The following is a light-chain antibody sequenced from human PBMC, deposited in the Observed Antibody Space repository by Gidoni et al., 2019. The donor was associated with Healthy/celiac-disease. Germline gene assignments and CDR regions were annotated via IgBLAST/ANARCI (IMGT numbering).Light chain of an antibody. V-gene: IGLV1-47*01. CDR2: RNN. CDR1: SSNLGSNY. CDR3: AAWDDSLSGVV. J-gene: IGLJ2*01. Sequence: QSVLPQPPSPSGTPGPRVTLSCSGSSSNLGSNYVYCYQQLPGTAPKLLIYRNNQRPSGVPDRFSGSKSGTSASLAISGLRSEDEADYYCAAWDDSLSGVVFGGGTKLTVL.